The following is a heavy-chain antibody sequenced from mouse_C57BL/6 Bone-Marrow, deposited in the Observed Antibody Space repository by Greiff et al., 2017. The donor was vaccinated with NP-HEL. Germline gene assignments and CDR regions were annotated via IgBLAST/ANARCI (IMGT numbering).Heavy chain of an antibody. CDR1: GYTFTSYW. CDR2: IHPNSGST. Sequence: QVQLQQPGAELVKPGASVQLSCKASGYTFTSYWLHWVKQRPGQGLEWIGMIHPNSGSTNYNEKFQSKATLTVDKSSSTAYMQLSSLTSEDSAVYYCARGFSPFIDYWGQGTTLTVSS. J-gene: IGHJ2*01. V-gene: IGHV1-64*01. CDR3: ARGFSPFIDY.